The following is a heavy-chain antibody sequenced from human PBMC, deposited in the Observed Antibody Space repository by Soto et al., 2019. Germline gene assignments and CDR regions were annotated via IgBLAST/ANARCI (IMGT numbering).Heavy chain of an antibody. J-gene: IGHJ4*02. D-gene: IGHD3-10*01. V-gene: IGHV4-59*01. CDR3: ARGDYYGSGSYYNFVIDY. CDR2: IYYSGST. CDR1: GGSISSYY. Sequence: SETLSLTCTVSGGSISSYYWSWIRQPPGKGLEWIGYIYYSGSTNYNPSLKSRVTISVDTSKNQFSLKLSSVTAADTAVYYCARGDYYGSGSYYNFVIDYWGQGTLVTVSS.